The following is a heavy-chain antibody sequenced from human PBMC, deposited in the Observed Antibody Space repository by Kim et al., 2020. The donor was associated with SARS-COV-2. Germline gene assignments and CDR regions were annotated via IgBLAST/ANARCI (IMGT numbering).Heavy chain of an antibody. J-gene: IGHJ4*02. D-gene: IGHD2-2*01. CDR1: GFTFSSYA. CDR3: AKVGVGYCSSTSCLTLSFPDY. V-gene: IGHV3-23*01. Sequence: GGSLRLSCAASGFTFSSYAMSWVRQAPGKGLEWVSAISGSGGSTYYADSVKGRFTISRDNSKNTLYLQMNSLRAEDTAVYYCAKVGVGYCSSTSCLTLSFPDYWGQGTLVTVSS. CDR2: ISGSGGST.